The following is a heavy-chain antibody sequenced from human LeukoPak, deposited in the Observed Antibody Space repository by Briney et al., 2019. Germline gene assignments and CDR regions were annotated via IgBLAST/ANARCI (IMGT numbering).Heavy chain of an antibody. Sequence: PGGSLRLSCAASGLIFRNYAMTWVRHAPGTGLEWVSTVSGKGDETFYADSVKSRSTLSRDNSKNAFYLQMNSLRAEDTAVYYCAKGGHYSFFDSWGQGTLVTVSS. CDR1: GLIFRNYA. V-gene: IGHV3-23*01. D-gene: IGHD3-10*01. CDR2: VSGKGDET. CDR3: AKGGHYSFFDS. J-gene: IGHJ5*01.